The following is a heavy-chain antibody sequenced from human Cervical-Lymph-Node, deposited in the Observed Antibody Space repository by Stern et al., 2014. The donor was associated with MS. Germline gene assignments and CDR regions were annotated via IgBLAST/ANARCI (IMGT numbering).Heavy chain of an antibody. CDR3: ARSGSYFSPFDY. CDR1: GFTFSEYT. J-gene: IGHJ4*02. CDR2: ISYDGRNR. D-gene: IGHD1-26*01. V-gene: IGHV3-30*04. Sequence: VQLVESGGGVVQPGRSLRLSCAASGFTFSEYTMHWVRQAPGKGTEWEALISYDGRNRYYADSVKGRFTISRDKSKNTLYLQMNTLKTEDTAVFYCARSGSYFSPFDYWGQGTLVTVSS.